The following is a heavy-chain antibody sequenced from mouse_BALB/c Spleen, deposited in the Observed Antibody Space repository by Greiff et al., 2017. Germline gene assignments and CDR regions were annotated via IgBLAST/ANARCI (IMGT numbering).Heavy chain of an antibody. D-gene: IGHD1-1*01. Sequence: VHVKQSGAELVKPGASVKLSCTASGFNIKDTYMHWVKQRPEQGLEWIGRIDPANGNTKYDPKFQGKATITADTSSNTAYLQLSSLTSEDTAVYYCARPLIYYYGSDAMDYWGQGTSVTVSS. CDR3: ARPLIYYYGSDAMDY. J-gene: IGHJ4*01. CDR1: GFNIKDTY. V-gene: IGHV14-3*02. CDR2: IDPANGNT.